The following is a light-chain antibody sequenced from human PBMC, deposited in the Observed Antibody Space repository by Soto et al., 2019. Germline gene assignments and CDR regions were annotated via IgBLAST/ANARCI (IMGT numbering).Light chain of an antibody. J-gene: IGLJ1*01. V-gene: IGLV2-8*01. CDR3: SSHAGNNNYV. Sequence: QSVLTQPPSASGSPGQSVAISCTGTSIDVGGQNYVSWYQQHPGKAPKLIIYAVTERPSGVPDRFSGSKSGNTASLTVSGLRTEDEADYYCSSHAGNNNYVFGTGTKVTVL. CDR2: AVT. CDR1: SIDVGGQNY.